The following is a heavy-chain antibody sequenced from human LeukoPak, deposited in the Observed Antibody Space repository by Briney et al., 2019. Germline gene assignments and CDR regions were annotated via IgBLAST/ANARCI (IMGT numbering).Heavy chain of an antibody. V-gene: IGHV3-21*01. CDR3: ARHSSSWYSGGNFDY. J-gene: IGHJ4*02. D-gene: IGHD6-13*01. CDR2: ISSSSYI. Sequence: PGGSLRLSCAASGFTFSSYSMNWVRQAPGKGLEWVSSISSSSYIYYADSVKGRFTISRDNAKNSLYLQMNSLRAEDTAVYYCARHSSSWYSGGNFDYWGQGTLVTVSS. CDR1: GFTFSSYS.